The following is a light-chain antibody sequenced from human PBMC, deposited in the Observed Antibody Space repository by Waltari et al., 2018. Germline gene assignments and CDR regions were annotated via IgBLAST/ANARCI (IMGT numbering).Light chain of an antibody. J-gene: IGLJ2*01. CDR1: SPNIGRKT. Sequence: QSVLTQPPSASGTPGQRVTIACSGSSPNIGRKTVNWYQQLPGTAPKLLIYTNNQRPSGVPGRFSGSKSGTSASLAISGLQSEDEADYYCAAWDDSLKRVVFGGGTKLTVL. V-gene: IGLV1-44*01. CDR3: AAWDDSLKRVV. CDR2: TNN.